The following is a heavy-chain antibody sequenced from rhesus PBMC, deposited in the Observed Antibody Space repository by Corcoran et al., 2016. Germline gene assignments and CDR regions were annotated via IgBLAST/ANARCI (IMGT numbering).Heavy chain of an antibody. CDR3: AREKDDY. V-gene: IGHV4-80*01. J-gene: IGHJ4*01. CDR1: GASISSNW. CDR2: LDGNRCRT. Sequence: VQLQESGPGLVKPSETLSLTCTVSGASISSNWWTWIRQPPGKGLEWIGDLDGNRCRTNYNPTLKSRVTRSKDESKNHFALKRSSVTAADTAVDDCAREKDDYWGQGVLVTFSS.